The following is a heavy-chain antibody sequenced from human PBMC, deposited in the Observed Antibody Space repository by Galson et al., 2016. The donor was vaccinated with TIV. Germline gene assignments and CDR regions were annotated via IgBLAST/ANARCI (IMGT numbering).Heavy chain of an antibody. D-gene: IGHD6-19*01. Sequence: SLRLSCAASGFTFSSYWMTWVRQAPGKGLEWVANMNQHGSEKYYVDSVKGRFTISRDNAKKSLYLQMNSLRAEDTAVYYCARLYYSSGWNFDYWGQGTLVTVSS. CDR2: MNQHGSEK. J-gene: IGHJ4*02. CDR1: GFTFSSYW. V-gene: IGHV3-7*01. CDR3: ARLYYSSGWNFDY.